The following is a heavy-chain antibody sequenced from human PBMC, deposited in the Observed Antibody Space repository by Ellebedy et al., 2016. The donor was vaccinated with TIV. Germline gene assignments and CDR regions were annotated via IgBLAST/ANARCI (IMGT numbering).Heavy chain of an antibody. J-gene: IGHJ6*02. V-gene: IGHV3-30*03. CDR2: ISYDGSNK. CDR3: AREFVDWLHLGYYGMDV. D-gene: IGHD3-9*01. CDR1: GFTFSSYG. Sequence: GESLKISCAASGFTFSSYGMHWVRQAPGKGLEWVAVISYDGSNKYYADSVKGRFTISRDNSKNTLYLQMNSLRAEDTAVYYCAREFVDWLHLGYYGMDVWGQGTTVTVSS.